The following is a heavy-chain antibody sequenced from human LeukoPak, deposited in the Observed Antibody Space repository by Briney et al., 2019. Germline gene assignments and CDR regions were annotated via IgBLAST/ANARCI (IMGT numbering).Heavy chain of an antibody. CDR1: GGSISSSSYY. Sequence: PSETLSLTCTVSGGSISSSSYYWGWIRQPPGKGLEWTGSIYYSGSTYYNPSLKSRVTISVDTPKNQFSLKLSSVTAADTAVYYCARRRGYNHGYDYWGQGTLVTVSS. CDR2: IYYSGST. V-gene: IGHV4-39*07. J-gene: IGHJ4*02. CDR3: ARRRGYNHGYDY. D-gene: IGHD5-18*01.